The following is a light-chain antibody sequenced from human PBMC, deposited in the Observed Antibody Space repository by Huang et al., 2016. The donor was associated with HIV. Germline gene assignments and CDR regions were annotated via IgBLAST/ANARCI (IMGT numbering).Light chain of an antibody. J-gene: IGKJ2*01. CDR3: QQYNNWPGT. CDR2: GAS. CDR1: QSVSSN. Sequence: EIVMTQSPATLSVSPGERATLSCRASQSVSSNLAWYQQKPGQAPRRLIYGASTRATGIPARFSGSGSGTEFTLTISSLQSEDFAVYYCQQYNNWPGTFGQGTKLEIK. V-gene: IGKV3-15*01.